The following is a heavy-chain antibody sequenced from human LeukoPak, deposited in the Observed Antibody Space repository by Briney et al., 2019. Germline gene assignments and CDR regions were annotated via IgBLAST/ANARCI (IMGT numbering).Heavy chain of an antibody. D-gene: IGHD5-12*01. CDR1: GDSVTSVTYY. Sequence: SETLSLTCTVFGDSVTSVTYYWTWMRQPPGKGLEWIGYIYHSGSTYYNPSLKSRVTISVDRSKNQFSLKLSSVTAADTAVYYCAGYSGYDKGNYYYYYGMDVWGQGTTVTVSS. CDR2: IYHSGST. V-gene: IGHV4-30-2*01. J-gene: IGHJ6*02. CDR3: AGYSGYDKGNYYYYYGMDV.